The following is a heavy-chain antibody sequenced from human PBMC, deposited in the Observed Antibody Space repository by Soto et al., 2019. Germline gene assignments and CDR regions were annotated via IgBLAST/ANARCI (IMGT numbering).Heavy chain of an antibody. CDR3: ARGGIVVVDDGRHYYYGMDV. J-gene: IGHJ6*02. V-gene: IGHV1-69*13. CDR2: IIPIFGTT. Sequence: VASVKVSCKASGGTFSSYAISWVRQAPGRGLEWKGRIIPIFGTTNYAQKFQGRVTITADESTSTAYMELSSLRFEDTAVYYCARGGIVVVDDGRHYYYGMDVWGQGTTVTVSS. D-gene: IGHD3-22*01. CDR1: GGTFSSYA.